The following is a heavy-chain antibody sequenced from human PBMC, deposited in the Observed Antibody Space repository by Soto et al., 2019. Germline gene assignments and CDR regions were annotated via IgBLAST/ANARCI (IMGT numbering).Heavy chain of an antibody. J-gene: IGHJ5*02. Sequence: QLQLQESGPGLVKPSETLSLTCPVSGDSISSPSYYWGWIRQSPEKGLEWIGSIYYSGSTYYKPSLKSRVTISIDTSKNQFSLKLHFVTVADTAIDYCVRQMGRGWFAPWGQGTLVSVSS. CDR3: VRQMGRGWFAP. V-gene: IGHV4-39*01. CDR1: GDSISSPSYY. D-gene: IGHD3-10*01. CDR2: IYYSGST.